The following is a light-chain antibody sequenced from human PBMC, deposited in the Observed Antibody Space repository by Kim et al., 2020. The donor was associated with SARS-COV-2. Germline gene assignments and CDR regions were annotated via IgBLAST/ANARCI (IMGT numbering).Light chain of an antibody. Sequence: IQMTQSPSSLSASVGDRVTITCRASQSVTNLLNWYQQTLGKAPKLLIYASSSLQSGVPSRFSGSGSGTDFTLTITSLQPEDFGTYFCQQTDNTPYTFGQGTKLEI. V-gene: IGKV1-39*01. J-gene: IGKJ2*01. CDR2: ASS. CDR1: QSVTNL. CDR3: QQTDNTPYT.